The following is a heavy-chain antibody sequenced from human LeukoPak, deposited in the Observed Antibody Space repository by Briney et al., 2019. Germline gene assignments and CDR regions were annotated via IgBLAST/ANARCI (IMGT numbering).Heavy chain of an antibody. Sequence: GGSLILSCGASGIIFSDNWVTSVRQAPGKGLEWEGFIRSKAYGGTTEYAASVKGRFTISRDDSKSIAYLQMNSLKTEDTAVYYCTLWYYDSSGYYPGLDYWGQGTLVTVSS. CDR2: IRSKAYGGTT. CDR1: GIIFSDNW. V-gene: IGHV3-49*04. D-gene: IGHD3-22*01. J-gene: IGHJ4*02. CDR3: TLWYYDSSGYYPGLDY.